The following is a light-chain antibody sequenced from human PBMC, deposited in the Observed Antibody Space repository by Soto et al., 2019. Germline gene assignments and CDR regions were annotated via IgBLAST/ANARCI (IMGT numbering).Light chain of an antibody. V-gene: IGKV2-30*02. Sequence: DVVMTQSPLSLPVTIGQPASISCRSSQSLVHSNGNTFLNWFQQRPGQSPRRLIYKVSNRDSGVPDRFSGSGLGADFTLKISRVEAEDLGVYYCMQGTHWPLTFGGGTKVEIK. CDR3: MQGTHWPLT. CDR2: KVS. CDR1: QSLVHSNGNTF. J-gene: IGKJ4*01.